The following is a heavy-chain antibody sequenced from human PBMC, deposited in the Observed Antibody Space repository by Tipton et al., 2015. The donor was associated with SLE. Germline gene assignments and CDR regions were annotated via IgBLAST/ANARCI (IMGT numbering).Heavy chain of an antibody. CDR2: ISSSSRYI. D-gene: IGHD2-15*01. CDR1: GFSFSAYC. CDR3: ARISCSGGSLCDAFDT. Sequence: SLRLSCAASGFSFSAYCMNWVRQAPGKGLEWVSSISSSSRYIYYADSVKGRFTSSRDNAKNSLYLQMNILGAEDTAVYYCARISCSGGSLCDAFDTRGQGTMVTVSS. J-gene: IGHJ3*02. V-gene: IGHV3-21*01.